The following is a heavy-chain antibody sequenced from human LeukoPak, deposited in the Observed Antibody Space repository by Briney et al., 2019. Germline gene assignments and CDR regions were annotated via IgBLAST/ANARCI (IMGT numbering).Heavy chain of an antibody. CDR3: ARDLEGGYYDSSGYYY. V-gene: IGHV3-11*01. J-gene: IGHJ4*02. CDR2: IRDSRSSL. CDR1: GFTFSDYY. Sequence: GGSVRLSCVVSGFTFSDYYMSWIRQAPGKGLGGVSYIRDSRSSLHYADSVNGRFTIPRDNAKNSLFLQMKSLRAEDTAVYYCARDLEGGYYDSSGYYYWGQGTLVTVSS. D-gene: IGHD3-22*01.